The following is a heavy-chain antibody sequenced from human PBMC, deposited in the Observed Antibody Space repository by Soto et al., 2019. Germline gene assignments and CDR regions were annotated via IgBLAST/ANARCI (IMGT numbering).Heavy chain of an antibody. Sequence: QVQLVESGGGVVQPGRSLRLSCAASGFTFSIYGMHWVRHAPGKGLEWVAMISFDGSEKYYTDSVKGRFHISRDSSKNTMYLQMHSLRVEDTAVYYCARVRMPYYSDAFDIWGQGTTVTVSS. CDR3: ARVRMPYYSDAFDI. V-gene: IGHV3-30*03. CDR1: GFTFSIYG. CDR2: ISFDGSEK. J-gene: IGHJ3*02. D-gene: IGHD1-26*01.